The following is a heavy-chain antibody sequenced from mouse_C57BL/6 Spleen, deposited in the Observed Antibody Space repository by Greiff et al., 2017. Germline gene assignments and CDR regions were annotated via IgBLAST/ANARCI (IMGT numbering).Heavy chain of an antibody. CDR2: IDPETGGT. Sequence: VQLQQSGAELVRPGASVTLSCKASGYTFTDYEMHWVKQTPVHGLEWIGAIDPETGGTAYNQKFKGKAILTADKTSSKAYMELRSLTSEDSAVYYCTRYYYGSSFAYWGQGTLVTVSA. V-gene: IGHV1-15*01. D-gene: IGHD1-1*01. J-gene: IGHJ3*01. CDR3: TRYYYGSSFAY. CDR1: GYTFTDYE.